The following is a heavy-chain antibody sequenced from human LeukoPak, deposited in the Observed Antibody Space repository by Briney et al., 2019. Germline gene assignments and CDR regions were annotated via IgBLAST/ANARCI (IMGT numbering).Heavy chain of an antibody. CDR2: IYYSGST. D-gene: IGHD1-1*01. CDR1: GGSISSYY. V-gene: IGHV4-59*01. J-gene: IGHJ4*02. Sequence: SETLSPTCTVSGGSISSYYWSWIRQPPGKGLEWIGYIYYSGSTNYNPSLKSRVTISVDTSKNQFSLKLSSVTAADTAVYYCARGYKFDYWGQGTLVTVSS. CDR3: ARGYKFDY.